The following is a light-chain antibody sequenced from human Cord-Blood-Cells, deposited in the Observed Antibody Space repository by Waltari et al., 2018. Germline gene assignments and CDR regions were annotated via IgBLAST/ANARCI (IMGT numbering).Light chain of an antibody. V-gene: IGKV3-11*01. CDR3: QQRSNWPIT. CDR1: QSVSSY. Sequence: IVLTQSPATLSFSPGERATLSCRASQSVSSYLAWYQQKPGQAPRLRIYDASNRATGIPARFSGSGSGTDFTLTISSLEPEDFAVYYCQQRSNWPITFGQGTRLEIK. J-gene: IGKJ5*01. CDR2: DAS.